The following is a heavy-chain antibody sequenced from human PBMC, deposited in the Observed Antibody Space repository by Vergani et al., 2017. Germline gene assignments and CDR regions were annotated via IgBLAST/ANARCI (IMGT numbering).Heavy chain of an antibody. D-gene: IGHD3-3*01. Sequence: QVQLQESGPGLVKPSQTLSLTCTVSGGSISSGDHYWSWIRKPPGKGLEWIGYIYYSGSTYYNPSLKSRVTMSVDTSKNQFSLKLSSVTAADTGVYYCARSPRSDFWSGYSHYYYGMYVWGQGSTVTVSS. CDR3: ARSPRSDFWSGYSHYYYGMYV. J-gene: IGHJ6*02. V-gene: IGHV4-30-4*01. CDR1: GGSISSGDHY. CDR2: IYYSGST.